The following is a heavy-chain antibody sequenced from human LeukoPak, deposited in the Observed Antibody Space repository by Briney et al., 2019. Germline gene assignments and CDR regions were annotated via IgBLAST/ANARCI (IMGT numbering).Heavy chain of an antibody. J-gene: IGHJ4*02. CDR2: ISAYNGNT. Sequence: GASVKVSCKAAGYTFSSYGISWVRQAPGQGLEWMGWISAYNGNTNYAQKFQGRVTMTTDTSTSTAYMELRSLTFDDTAVYYCARDERYCDWLLLDYWGQGTLVTVSS. CDR3: ARDERYCDWLLLDY. D-gene: IGHD3-9*01. CDR1: GYTFSSYG. V-gene: IGHV1-18*04.